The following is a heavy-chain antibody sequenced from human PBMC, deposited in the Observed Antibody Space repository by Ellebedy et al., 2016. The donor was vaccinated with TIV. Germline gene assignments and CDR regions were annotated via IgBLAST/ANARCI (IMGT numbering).Heavy chain of an antibody. CDR1: GFTFRNYW. CDR3: VLDQWLGRAYYFDS. J-gene: IGHJ4*02. CDR2: IKQDGSEK. V-gene: IGHV3-7*01. Sequence: GESLKISCATSGFTFRNYWMTWIRPAPGKGLEWVANIKQDGSEKYYVDSVKGRFSISRDNAKNSLYVQMNSLTDEDTAVYYCVLDQWLGRAYYFDSWGQGTLVTVSS. D-gene: IGHD6-19*01.